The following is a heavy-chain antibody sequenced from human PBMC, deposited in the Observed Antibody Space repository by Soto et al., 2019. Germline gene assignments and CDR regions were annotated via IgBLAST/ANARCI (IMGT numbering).Heavy chain of an antibody. J-gene: IGHJ4*02. CDR1: GYTFSAYY. CDR3: ARGGTFAYDTSGYSVY. CDR2: INPKSGGT. D-gene: IGHD3-22*01. Sequence: ASVKVSCKXSGYTFSAYYMHWVRQAPGQGLEWMGWINPKSGGTLYAQKFQGRVTMTRDTSISTAYMELSRLRSDDTAVYYCARGGTFAYDTSGYSVYWGQGTLVTVSS. V-gene: IGHV1-2*02.